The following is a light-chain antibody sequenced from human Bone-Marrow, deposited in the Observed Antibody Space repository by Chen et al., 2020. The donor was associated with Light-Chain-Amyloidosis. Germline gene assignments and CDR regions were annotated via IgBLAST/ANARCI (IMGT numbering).Light chain of an antibody. CDR1: NIGSTS. CDR2: DDS. CDR3: QVWDRSSDRPV. J-gene: IGLJ3*02. Sequence: SYVLTQPSSVSVAPGQTATIACGGNNIGSTSVPWYQQTPGQAPLLVVYDDSDRPSGIPERLSGSKSGNPATLTISRVEAGDEADYYCQVWDRSSDRPVFGGGTKLTGL. V-gene: IGLV3-21*02.